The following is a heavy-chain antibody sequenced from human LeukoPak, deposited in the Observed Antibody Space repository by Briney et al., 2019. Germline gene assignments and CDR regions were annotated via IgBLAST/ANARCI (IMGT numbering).Heavy chain of an antibody. D-gene: IGHD3-10*01. V-gene: IGHV3-23*01. Sequence: GGSLRLSCAASGFTFSSYAMSWVRQAPGKGLEWVSAISGSGGSTYYADSVKGRFTISRDNSKNTLYLQMNSLRAEDTAVYYCAKPGVLLWSGEFPPFDYWAREPWSPSPQ. CDR1: GFTFSSYA. CDR2: ISGSGGST. J-gene: IGHJ4*02. CDR3: AKPGVLLWSGEFPPFDY.